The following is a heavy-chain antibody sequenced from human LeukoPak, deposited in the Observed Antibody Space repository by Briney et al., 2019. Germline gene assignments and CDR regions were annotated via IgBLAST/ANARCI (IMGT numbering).Heavy chain of an antibody. J-gene: IGHJ4*02. CDR3: ARGRIVKKFGFDY. Sequence: GGSVTLLCAASGHTLNKYDVQGARQSPGKGGEGVAVISYDESNKYYADSVKGRFTISRDNSKNTLYLEMNSLRAEDTAVYFCARGRIVKKFGFDYWGQGTLVTVSS. V-gene: IGHV3-30*01. D-gene: IGHD3-10*01. CDR1: GHTLNKYD. CDR2: ISYDESNK.